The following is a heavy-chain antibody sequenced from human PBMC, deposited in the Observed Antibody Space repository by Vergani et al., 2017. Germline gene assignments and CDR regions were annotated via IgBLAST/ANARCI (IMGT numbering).Heavy chain of an antibody. V-gene: IGHV3-23*01. J-gene: IGHJ6*02. D-gene: IGHD3-3*01. Sequence: EVQLLESGGGLVQPGGSLRLSCAASGFTFSSYAMSWVRQAPGKGLEWVSAISGSGGSTYYADSVKGRFTISRDNSKNTLYLQMNSLRAEDTDVYYCAKAQYYDFWSGYYDYGMDVWGQGTTVTVSS. CDR2: ISGSGGST. CDR3: AKAQYYDFWSGYYDYGMDV. CDR1: GFTFSSYA.